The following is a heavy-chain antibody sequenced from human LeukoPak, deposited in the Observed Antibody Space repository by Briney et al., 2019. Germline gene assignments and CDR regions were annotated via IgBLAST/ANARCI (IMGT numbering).Heavy chain of an antibody. V-gene: IGHV3-7*01. J-gene: IGHJ4*02. CDR1: GFTFSSYA. D-gene: IGHD3-10*01. CDR2: IKQDGSEK. Sequence: GGSLRLSCAASGFTFSSYAMSWVRQTPGKGLEWVANIKQDGSEKYYVDSVEGRFTISRDNVKNSLYLQMNSLRAEDTAVYYCARWIGGFDYWGQGALVTVSS. CDR3: ARWIGGFDY.